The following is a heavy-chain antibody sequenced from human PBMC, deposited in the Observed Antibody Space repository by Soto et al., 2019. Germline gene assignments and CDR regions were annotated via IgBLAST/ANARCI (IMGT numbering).Heavy chain of an antibody. CDR3: ARSIYGSGSSFFDP. CDR2: IYTSGST. Sequence: SETLSLTCTVSGGSISSYYWSWIRQPAGKGLEWIGRIYTSGSTNYNPSLKSRVTMSVDTSKNQFSLKLSSVTAADTAVYYCARSIYGSGSSFFDPWGQGTLVTVSS. D-gene: IGHD3-10*01. V-gene: IGHV4-4*07. CDR1: GGSISSYY. J-gene: IGHJ5*02.